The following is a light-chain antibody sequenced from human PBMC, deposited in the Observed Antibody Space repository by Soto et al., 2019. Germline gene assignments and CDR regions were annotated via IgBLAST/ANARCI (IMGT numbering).Light chain of an antibody. CDR2: EVT. J-gene: IGLJ1*01. Sequence: QSVLTPPPPASGSPGQSVTISRPGTSSEFGRYNFVSWYQQHPGKAPRLLIYEVTKRPSGVPDRFSGSKSGNAASLTVSGLQGEDEAEYFCSPYTGSRDPYVFGTGTKVTVL. V-gene: IGLV2-8*01. CDR1: SSEFGRYNF. CDR3: SPYTGSRDPYV.